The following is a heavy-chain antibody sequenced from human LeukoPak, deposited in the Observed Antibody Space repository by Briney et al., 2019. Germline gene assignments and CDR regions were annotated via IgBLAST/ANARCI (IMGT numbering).Heavy chain of an antibody. V-gene: IGHV1-69*13. CDR2: IIPIFGTS. D-gene: IGHD5-24*01. CDR1: GGTFSSYA. J-gene: IGHJ4*02. CDR3: ARSAEMATITPPYYFDY. Sequence: ASVKVCCKASGGTFSSYAISWVRQAPGQGLEWMGGIIPIFGTSNYAQKFQGRVTITADESTSTAYMGLNSLRSEDTAVYFCARSAEMATITPPYYFDYWGQGTLVTVSS.